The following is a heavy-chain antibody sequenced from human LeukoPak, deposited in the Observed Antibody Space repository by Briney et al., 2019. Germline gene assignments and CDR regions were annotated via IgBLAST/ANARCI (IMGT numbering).Heavy chain of an antibody. V-gene: IGHV5-51*01. J-gene: IGHJ3*02. CDR3: ARLTGGILTGYPGAFDI. Sequence: GESLKISCKGPGYSFTSYWIGWVRQMPGKGLEWMGIIYRGDSDTRYSPSFQGQVTISADKSISTAYLQWSSLKASDTAMYYCARLTGGILTGYPGAFDIWGQGTMVTASS. CDR1: GYSFTSYW. D-gene: IGHD3-9*01. CDR2: IYRGDSDT.